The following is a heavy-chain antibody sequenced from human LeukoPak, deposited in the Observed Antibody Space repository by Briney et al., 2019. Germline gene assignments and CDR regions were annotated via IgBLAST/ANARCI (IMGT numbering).Heavy chain of an antibody. Sequence: GSLRVSWAASGFTFSIYAVSWFRQWSVKGLGWVSAISGSGGSTYYAASVKGPFTISRDHSKNKLYLQMTSMRAEDTAEYYCAKFYDSGSYYRSGQYYFDYWGQGTLVTVSS. CDR3: AKFYDSGSYYRSGQYYFDY. D-gene: IGHD3-10*01. CDR2: ISGSGGST. V-gene: IGHV3-23*01. J-gene: IGHJ4*02. CDR1: GFTFSIYA.